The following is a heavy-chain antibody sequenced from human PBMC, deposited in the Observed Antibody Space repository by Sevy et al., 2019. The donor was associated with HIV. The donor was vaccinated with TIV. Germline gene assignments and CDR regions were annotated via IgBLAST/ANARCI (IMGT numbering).Heavy chain of an antibody. V-gene: IGHV4-34*01. CDR2: INHSGST. J-gene: IGHJ5*02. CDR3: ARAPPIVVVPAAPSWFDP. Sequence: GSLRLSCAVYGGSFSGYYWNWIRQPPGKGLEWIGEINHSGSTNYNPSLKSRVTKSVDTSKNQFSLKLSSVTAADTAVYYCARAPPIVVVPAAPSWFDPWGQGTLVTVSS. D-gene: IGHD2-2*01. CDR1: GGSFSGYY.